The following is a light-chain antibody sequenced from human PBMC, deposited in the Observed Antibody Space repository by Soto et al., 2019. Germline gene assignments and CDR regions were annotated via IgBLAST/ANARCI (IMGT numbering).Light chain of an antibody. J-gene: IGKJ1*01. CDR1: QSVGSN. CDR3: QQYNSWPPDRT. CDR2: GAS. Sequence: EIVMTQSPATLSVSPGERATLSCRASQSVGSNLAWYQQKPGQAPRLLIYGASTRATGIPARFSGSGSGTEFTLTISSLQSEDFSIYFCQQYNSWPPDRTFGQGPKV. V-gene: IGKV3-15*01.